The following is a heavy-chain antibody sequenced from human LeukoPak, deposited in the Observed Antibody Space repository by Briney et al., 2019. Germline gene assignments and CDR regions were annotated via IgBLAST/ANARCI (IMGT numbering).Heavy chain of an antibody. CDR2: MNPNSGNT. Sequence: ASVKVSCKASGYTFTSYDINWVRQATGQGLEWMGWMNPNSGNTGYAQKFQGRVTMTRDTSISTAYMELSSLRSEDTAVYYCARGFSAYDGSDYAFSYYWGQGTLVTVSS. D-gene: IGHD3-22*01. CDR1: GYTFTSYD. V-gene: IGHV1-8*01. CDR3: ARGFSAYDGSDYAFSYY. J-gene: IGHJ4*02.